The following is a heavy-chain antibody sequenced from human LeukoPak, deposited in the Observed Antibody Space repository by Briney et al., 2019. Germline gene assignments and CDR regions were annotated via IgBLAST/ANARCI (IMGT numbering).Heavy chain of an antibody. Sequence: QLGGSLRLSCIVSGFTYRSFGMHWVRQAPGKGLEWVAVIWYDGSQRYYAESVKGRFTVSKDNSRNTLHLQMDSLRTDDTAVYYCGREGSSRTIDYWGQGTLVRVSS. CDR2: IWYDGSQR. J-gene: IGHJ4*02. V-gene: IGHV3-33*01. CDR3: GREGSSRTIDY. CDR1: GFTYRSFG. D-gene: IGHD1/OR15-1a*01.